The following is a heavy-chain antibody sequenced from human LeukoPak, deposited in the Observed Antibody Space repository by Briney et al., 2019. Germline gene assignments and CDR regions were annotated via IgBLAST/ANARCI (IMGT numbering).Heavy chain of an antibody. CDR1: GGSISRYY. CDR3: ARFLINTDMVTRSYWFDP. V-gene: IGHV4-59*01. Sequence: SETLSLTCTVSGGSISRYYWSWIRQPPGKGLEWIGYIYYSGSTNYNPSLKSRVTISVDTSKNQFSLKLSSVTAADTAVYYCARFLINTDMVTRSYWFDPWGQGTLVTVSS. CDR2: IYYSGST. D-gene: IGHD5-18*01. J-gene: IGHJ5*02.